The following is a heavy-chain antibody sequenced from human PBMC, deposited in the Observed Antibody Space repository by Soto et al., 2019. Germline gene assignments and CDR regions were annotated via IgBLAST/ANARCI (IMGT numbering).Heavy chain of an antibody. CDR2: ISHDGNDK. J-gene: IGHJ4*02. V-gene: IGHV3-30*03. CDR3: ARDKGITAQKYYLDY. Sequence: QVQLVESGGGVVQPGRSLRLSCAASGFTFSSYNMHWVRQAPGKGLEWVAFISHDGNDKYYSDSVRGRLTLSRDNSQNTLYLQMNSLRVEDTAVYFCARDKGITAQKYYLDYWGQGTLVTVSS. D-gene: IGHD6-13*01. CDR1: GFTFSSYN.